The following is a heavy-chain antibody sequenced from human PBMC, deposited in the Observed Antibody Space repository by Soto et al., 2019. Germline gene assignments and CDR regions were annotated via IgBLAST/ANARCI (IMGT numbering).Heavy chain of an antibody. V-gene: IGHV4-59*12. CDR3: ARGTYCSGGSCYSKWFDY. J-gene: IGHJ5*01. D-gene: IGHD2-15*01. Sequence: PSETLSLTCTVSGDSITSYNWNWLRQPPGKALEWIGYVYSSGSTNYNPSLKSRVTVSVDTSKNQFSLRLISVTAADTAVYYCARGTYCSGGSCYSKWFDYWGLGTLVTVSS. CDR1: GDSITSYN. CDR2: VYSSGST.